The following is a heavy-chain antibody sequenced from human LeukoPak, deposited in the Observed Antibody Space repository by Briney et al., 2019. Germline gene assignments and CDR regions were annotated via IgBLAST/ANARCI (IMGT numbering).Heavy chain of an antibody. D-gene: IGHD3-9*01. V-gene: IGHV3-64*01. CDR3: ARGAFYDILTGAHFDS. CDR1: GFTFSAHA. Sequence: GGSLRLSCAASGFTFSAHAMHWVRQAPGKGLEYVSGISSSGHSTYYASFVKGRFTLSRDNSKNTVFLQMDSLRGDDVAVYYCARGAFYDILTGAHFDSWGQGTLVTVSS. CDR2: ISSSGHST. J-gene: IGHJ4*02.